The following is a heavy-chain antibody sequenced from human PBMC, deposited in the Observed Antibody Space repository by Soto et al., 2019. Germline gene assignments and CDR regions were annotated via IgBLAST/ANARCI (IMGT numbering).Heavy chain of an antibody. J-gene: IGHJ4*02. CDR3: AKANDFWSGYPLDY. D-gene: IGHD3-3*01. CDR1: GFTFSSYA. V-gene: IGHV3-23*01. Sequence: EVQLLESGGGLVQPGGSLRLSCAASGFTFSSYAMSWVRQAPGKGLEWVSAISGSGGSTYYTDSVKGRFTISRDNSKNTLYLQMNSLRAEDTAVYYCAKANDFWSGYPLDYWGQGTLVTVSS. CDR2: ISGSGGST.